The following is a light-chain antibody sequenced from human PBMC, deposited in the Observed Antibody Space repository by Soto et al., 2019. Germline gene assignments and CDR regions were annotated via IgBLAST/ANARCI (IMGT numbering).Light chain of an antibody. CDR2: DNN. Sequence: QSALTQPPSASGSPGQSVAISCTGTSSDVGGYNYVSWYQQHPGKAPKLMIYDNNKRPSGIPDRFSGSKSGTSGTLDITGLQTGDEADYYCATWDGSLTGEVFGGGTKLTVL. V-gene: IGLV2-8*01. CDR3: ATWDGSLTGEV. J-gene: IGLJ2*01. CDR1: SSDVGGYNY.